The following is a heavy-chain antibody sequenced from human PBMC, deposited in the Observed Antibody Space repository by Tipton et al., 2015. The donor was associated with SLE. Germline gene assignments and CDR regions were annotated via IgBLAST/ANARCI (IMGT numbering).Heavy chain of an antibody. D-gene: IGHD1-7*01. J-gene: IGHJ3*02. V-gene: IGHV4-59*07. CDR2: IYYSGST. Sequence: TLSLTCAVYGGSFSGYYWSWIRQPPGKGLEWIGYIYYSGSTNYNPSLKSRVTISVDTSKDQFSLKLSSVTAADTAVYYCARGTRRNAFDIWGQGTMVTVSS. CDR3: ARGTRRNAFDI. CDR1: GGSFSGYY.